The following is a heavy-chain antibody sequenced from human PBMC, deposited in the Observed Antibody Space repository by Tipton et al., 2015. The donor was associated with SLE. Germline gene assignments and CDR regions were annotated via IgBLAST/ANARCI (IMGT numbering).Heavy chain of an antibody. D-gene: IGHD2-21*01. V-gene: IGHV4-39*07. Sequence: TLSLTCTVSDGPIRASYFWGWIRQSPGKGLEWIASNNYKGSTYYNPSLKSRVTISLDTSKNQFSLKLTSVTAADTAVFYCSVNVVVKVEVDYWGPGALVTVSS. CDR3: SVNVVVKVEVDY. J-gene: IGHJ4*02. CDR2: NNYKGST. CDR1: DGPIRASYF.